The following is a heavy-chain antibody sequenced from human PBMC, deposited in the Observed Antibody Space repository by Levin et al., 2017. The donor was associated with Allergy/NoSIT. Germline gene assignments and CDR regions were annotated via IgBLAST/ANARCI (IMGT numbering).Heavy chain of an antibody. CDR3: ARQRVGWYCSGGSCFWVLPHYGMDV. J-gene: IGHJ6*02. Sequence: SETLSLTCTVSGGSISSSSYYWGWIRQPPGKGLEWIGSIYYSGSTYYNPSLKSRVTISVDTSKNQFSLKLSSVTAADTAVYYCARQRVGWYCSGGSCFWVLPHYGMDVWGQGTTVTVSS. CDR2: IYYSGST. CDR1: GGSISSSSYY. V-gene: IGHV4-39*01. D-gene: IGHD2-15*01.